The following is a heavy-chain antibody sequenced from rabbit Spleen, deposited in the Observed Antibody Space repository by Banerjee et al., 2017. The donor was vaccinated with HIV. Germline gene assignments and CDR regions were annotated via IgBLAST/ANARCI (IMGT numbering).Heavy chain of an antibody. CDR3: ARDGSGWGANFNL. CDR1: GFSFSSSDY. D-gene: IGHD4-1*01. CDR2: IAGSSSGFT. J-gene: IGHJ4*01. V-gene: IGHV1S45*01. Sequence: QEPLKESGGGLVTPGGNLTLTCTASGFSFSSSDYMCWVRQAPGKGLEWISCIAGSSSGFTYSATWAKGRFTCSKTSPTTVTLQMTSLTAADMATYFCARDGSGWGANFNLWGQGTLVTV.